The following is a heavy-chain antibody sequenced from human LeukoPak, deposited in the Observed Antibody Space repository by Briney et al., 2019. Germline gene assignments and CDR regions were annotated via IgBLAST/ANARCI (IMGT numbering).Heavy chain of an antibody. J-gene: IGHJ5*02. CDR1: GGSISSSSYS. Sequence: SETLSLTCTVSGGSISSSSYSWGWIRQPPGKGLEWIGSIYYSGSTYYNPSLKSRVTISVDTSKNQFSLKLSSVTAADTAVYYCARSLVARGSWFDPWGQGTLVTVSS. CDR3: ARSLVARGSWFDP. V-gene: IGHV4-39*01. D-gene: IGHD3-10*01. CDR2: IYYSGST.